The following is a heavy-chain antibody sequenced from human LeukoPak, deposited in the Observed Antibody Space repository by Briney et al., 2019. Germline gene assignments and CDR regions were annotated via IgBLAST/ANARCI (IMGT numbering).Heavy chain of an antibody. V-gene: IGHV1-2*02. Sequence: EASVKVSCKASGYTFTGYYMHWVRQDPGQGLEWMGWINPNGGGTNYEQKFQDRVTMTRDTSISTAYMELSRLRSDDTAGYYCARVQITMVQQAKFDYWGQGTLVTVSS. J-gene: IGHJ4*02. CDR2: INPNGGGT. CDR1: GYTFTGYY. CDR3: ARVQITMVQQAKFDY. D-gene: IGHD3-10*01.